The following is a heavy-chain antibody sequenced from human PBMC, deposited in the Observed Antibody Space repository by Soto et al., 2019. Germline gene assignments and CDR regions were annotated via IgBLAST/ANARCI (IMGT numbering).Heavy chain of an antibody. Sequence: SETLSLTCTVSGASISSYYWSWIRQPPGKGLEWIGYVYYSESTNHNPSLKSRVTISVDTSKNQFPLKLSSVTAADTAMYYCASHTPPSLCGQGSLVPVSS. CDR3: ASHTPPSL. CDR1: GASISSYY. V-gene: IGHV4-59*01. CDR2: VYYSEST. J-gene: IGHJ1*01. D-gene: IGHD5-18*01.